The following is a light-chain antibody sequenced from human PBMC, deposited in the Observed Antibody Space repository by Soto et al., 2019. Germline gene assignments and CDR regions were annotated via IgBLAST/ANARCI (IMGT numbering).Light chain of an antibody. Sequence: DIQMTQSPSSLSASVGDRVIITCRASQTISSHLNWYQQKPGKAPNLLIYDASSLLSGVPSRFSGSGSGTDFTLTIASLQPEDFSTYYCQQSDSTPYTFGQGTKVDIK. V-gene: IGKV1-39*01. J-gene: IGKJ2*01. CDR1: QTISSH. CDR3: QQSDSTPYT. CDR2: DAS.